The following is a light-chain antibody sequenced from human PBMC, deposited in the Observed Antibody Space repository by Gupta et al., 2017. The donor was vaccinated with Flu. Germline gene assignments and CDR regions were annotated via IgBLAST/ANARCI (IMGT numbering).Light chain of an antibody. CDR3: QAYEKGRSGRGL. V-gene: IGLV1-40*01. CDR2: ANN. Sequence: QSVLTQPPSVSGAPGQMVTISCTGSRSNIGAGYDVHCYQQFPGTAPKLLIYANNSRHSGDPDRFSRSKSGPSAALAISVLQAGDEADYFCQAYEKGRSGRGLFGRGTKVTVL. J-gene: IGLJ1*01. CDR1: RSNIGAGYD.